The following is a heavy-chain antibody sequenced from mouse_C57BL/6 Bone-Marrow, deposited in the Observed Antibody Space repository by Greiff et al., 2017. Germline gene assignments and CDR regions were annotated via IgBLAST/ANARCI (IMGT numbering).Heavy chain of an antibody. D-gene: IGHD1-1*01. Sequence: EVKLVESGGGLVQPKGSLKLSCAASGFSFNTYAMNWVRQAPGKGLEWVARIRSKSNNYATYYADSVKDRFTISRDDSESMLYLQMNNLKTEDTAMYYCVRHAYPNYYGSSSFAYWGQGTLVTVSA. CDR2: IRSKSNNYAT. CDR3: VRHAYPNYYGSSSFAY. CDR1: GFSFNTYA. J-gene: IGHJ3*01. V-gene: IGHV10-1*01.